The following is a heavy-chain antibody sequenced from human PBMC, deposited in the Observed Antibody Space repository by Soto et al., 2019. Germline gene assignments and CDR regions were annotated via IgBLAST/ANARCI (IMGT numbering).Heavy chain of an antibody. D-gene: IGHD2-2*01. CDR2: IIPIFGTP. V-gene: IGHV1-69*13. Sequence: GASVKVSCKASGGTFTNYAFSWVRQAPGQGPEWMGGIIPIFGTPDYALKFQGRVIITADESTRTVSMELNSLRSDDTAVYYCARERSVGYCITTTCPKPFYYYAMDVWGQGTTVTVSS. CDR3: ARERSVGYCITTTCPKPFYYYAMDV. J-gene: IGHJ6*02. CDR1: GGTFTNYA.